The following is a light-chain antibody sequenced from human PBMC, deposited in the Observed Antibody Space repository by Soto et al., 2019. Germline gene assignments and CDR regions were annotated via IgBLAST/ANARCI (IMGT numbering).Light chain of an antibody. CDR3: QQNYSTPHMYT. J-gene: IGKJ2*01. CDR2: GAS. V-gene: IGKV1-39*01. CDR1: QSISTY. Sequence: DIQMTQSPSSLFASVGDIVTITCRASQSISTYLNWYQQKPGKAPKFLIYGASYLQSGVPSTFSGSGSGTDFTLTISSLQPEDFATYYCQQNYSTPHMYTFGQGTKLQIK.